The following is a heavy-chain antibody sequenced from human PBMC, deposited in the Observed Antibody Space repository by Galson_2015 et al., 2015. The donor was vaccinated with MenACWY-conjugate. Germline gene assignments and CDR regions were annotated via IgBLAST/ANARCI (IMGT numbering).Heavy chain of an antibody. CDR1: GFTFSSYA. CDR2: ISGSGGST. CDR3: AKDPKPLWGNWFDP. J-gene: IGHJ5*02. Sequence: SLRLSCAASGFTFSSYAMSWVRQAPGKGLEWVSAISGSGGSTYYADSVKGRFTISRDNSKNTLYLQMNSLRAEDTAIYYCAKDPKPLWGNWFDPWGQGTLVTVSS. V-gene: IGHV3-23*01. D-gene: IGHD3-16*01.